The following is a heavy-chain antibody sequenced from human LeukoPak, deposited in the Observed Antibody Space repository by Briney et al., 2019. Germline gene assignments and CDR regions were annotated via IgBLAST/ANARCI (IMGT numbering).Heavy chain of an antibody. J-gene: IGHJ6*03. Sequence: SETLSLTRTVSGGSISSYYWSWIRQPPGKGLEWIGYIYYSGSTNYNPSLKGRVTISVDTSKNQFSLKLSSVTAADTAVYYCARVGTPRVAATLARYYYYMDVWGKGTTVTVSS. D-gene: IGHD2-15*01. V-gene: IGHV4-59*12. CDR3: ARVGTPRVAATLARYYYYMDV. CDR2: IYYSGST. CDR1: GGSISSYY.